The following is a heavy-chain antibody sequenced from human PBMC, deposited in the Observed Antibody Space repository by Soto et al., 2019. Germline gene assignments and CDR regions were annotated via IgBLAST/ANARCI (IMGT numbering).Heavy chain of an antibody. CDR3: AREVDIVVVPAAMFSLGY. CDR2: MNPNSGNT. J-gene: IGHJ4*02. CDR1: GYTFTSYD. Sequence: ASVKVSCKASGYTFTSYDINWVRQATGQGLEWMGWMNPNSGNTGYAQKFQGWVTMTRDTSISTAYMELSRLRSDDTAVYYCAREVDIVVVPAAMFSLGYWGQGTLVTVSS. D-gene: IGHD2-2*03. V-gene: IGHV1-8*01.